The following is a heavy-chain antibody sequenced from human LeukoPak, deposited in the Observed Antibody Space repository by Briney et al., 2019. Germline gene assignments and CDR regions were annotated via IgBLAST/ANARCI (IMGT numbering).Heavy chain of an antibody. Sequence: SETLSLTCTVSGGSICSGGYYWSWIRQHPGKGLEWIGYIYYSGSTYYNPSLKSRVTISVDTSKNQFSLKLSSVTAADTAVYYCARVRSSSGSDAFDIWGQGTMVTVSS. D-gene: IGHD3-22*01. CDR1: GGSICSGGYY. V-gene: IGHV4-31*03. J-gene: IGHJ3*02. CDR3: ARVRSSSGSDAFDI. CDR2: IYYSGST.